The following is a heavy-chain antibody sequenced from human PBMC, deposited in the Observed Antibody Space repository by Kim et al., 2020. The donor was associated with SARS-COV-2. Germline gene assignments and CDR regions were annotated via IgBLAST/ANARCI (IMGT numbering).Heavy chain of an antibody. D-gene: IGHD1-26*01. CDR1: GGSFSGYS. V-gene: IGHV4-34*01. Sequence: SETLSLTCAVYGGSFSGYSCYWICQPPPTGLEWIWDINHSYSTSYNHTPKIRVTISVDTSTNQYSLTLSSVTAAAAAAYLCASASLVLPTYYHCCFDYYG. CDR3: ASASLVLPTYYHCCFDYYG. CDR2: INHSYST. J-gene: IGHJ6*01.